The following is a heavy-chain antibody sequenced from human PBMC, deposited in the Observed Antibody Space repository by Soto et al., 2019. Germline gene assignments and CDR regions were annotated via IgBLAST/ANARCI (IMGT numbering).Heavy chain of an antibody. Sequence: QVQLVQSGAEVKKPGSSVKVSCKASGGTFSSYTISWVRQAPGQGLEWMGRIIPILGIANYAQKFQGRVTSTADKSTSTAYMELSSLRSEDTAVYYCARASSGCPGCGMDVWGQGTTVTVSS. D-gene: IGHD6-19*01. J-gene: IGHJ6*02. V-gene: IGHV1-69*02. CDR3: ARASSGCPGCGMDV. CDR1: GGTFSSYT. CDR2: IIPILGIA.